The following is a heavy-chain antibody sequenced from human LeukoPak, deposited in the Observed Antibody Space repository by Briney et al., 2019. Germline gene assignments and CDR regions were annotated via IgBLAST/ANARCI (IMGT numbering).Heavy chain of an antibody. V-gene: IGHV1-69*01. J-gene: IGHJ6*02. CDR3: ASIRTHSSLRFLEWSPYYYYYGMDV. CDR2: IIPIFGTA. Sequence: SVKVSCKASGGTFSSYAISWVRQAPGQGLEWMGGIIPIFGTANYAQKFQGRVTITADESTSTAYMELSSLRSEDTAVYYCASIRTHSSLRFLEWSPYYYYYGMDVWGQGTTVTASS. CDR1: GGTFSSYA. D-gene: IGHD3-3*01.